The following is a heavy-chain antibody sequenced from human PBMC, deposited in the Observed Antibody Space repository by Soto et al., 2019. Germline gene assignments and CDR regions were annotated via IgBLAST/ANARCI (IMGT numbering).Heavy chain of an antibody. CDR2: VSDNGGSRGGT. J-gene: IGHJ3*02. CDR3: ASAKAVVIAALGI. CDR1: GFMFNNSA. V-gene: IGHV3-23*01. D-gene: IGHD2-21*01. Sequence: GGSLRFSCTASGFMFNNSAMTWVRQAPGQGLQWVASVSDNGGSRGGTYYADSVKGRFTVSRDNSKNTLYLQLDSLTGADTAVYYCASAKAVVIAALGIWGQGTVVTVSS.